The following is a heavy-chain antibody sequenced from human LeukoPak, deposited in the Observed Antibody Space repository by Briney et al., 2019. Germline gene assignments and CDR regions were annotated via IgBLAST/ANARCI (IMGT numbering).Heavy chain of an antibody. CDR1: GGSISSSSYY. J-gene: IGHJ2*01. Sequence: SEALSLTCTVSGGSISSSSYYWGWIRQPPGKGLEWIGSIYYSGSTYYNPSLKSRVTISVDTSKNQFSLKLSSVTAADTAVCYCARTVTYWYFDLWGRGTLVTVSS. CDR2: IYYSGST. CDR3: ARTVTYWYFDL. D-gene: IGHD4-17*01. V-gene: IGHV4-39*01.